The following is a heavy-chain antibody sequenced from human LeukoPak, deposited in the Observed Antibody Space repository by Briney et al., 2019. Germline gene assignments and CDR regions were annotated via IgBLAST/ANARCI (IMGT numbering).Heavy chain of an antibody. Sequence: PGASVKVSCKVSGYTLTELSMHWVRQAPGKGLEWMGGFDPEDGETIYAQKFQGRVTVTEDTSTDTAYMELSSLRSEDTAVYYCATVRVPAAASLDYWGQGTLVTVSS. V-gene: IGHV1-24*01. CDR2: FDPEDGET. CDR3: ATVRVPAAASLDY. CDR1: GYTLTELS. D-gene: IGHD2-2*01. J-gene: IGHJ4*02.